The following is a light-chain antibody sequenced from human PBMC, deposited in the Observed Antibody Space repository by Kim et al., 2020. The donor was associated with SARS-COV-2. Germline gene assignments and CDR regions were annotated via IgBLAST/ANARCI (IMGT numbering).Light chain of an antibody. CDR3: QSYDATNQV. CDR1: SGNIASNF. V-gene: IGLV6-57*01. CDR2: EDY. J-gene: IGLJ3*02. Sequence: GKTVTISCTRSSGNIASNFVQWYQQRPGSSPTIVIYEDYQRPSGVPDRFAGSIDRSVNSASLTISGLKTEDEADYYCQSYDATNQVFGGGTQLTVL.